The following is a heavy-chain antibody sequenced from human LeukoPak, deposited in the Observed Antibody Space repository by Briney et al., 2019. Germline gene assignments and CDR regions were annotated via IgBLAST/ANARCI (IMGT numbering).Heavy chain of an antibody. D-gene: IGHD2/OR15-2a*01. V-gene: IGHV4-61*02. CDR2: VYTATGGT. CDR3: ARGGVIGYFED. J-gene: IGHJ4*02. CDR1: GDSISSGSYY. Sequence: SETLSLTCTVSGDSISSGSYYWSWIRQPAGQGLEWIGRVYTATGGTNYIPSLKSRVTISLDTSKNQVSLKLTSVTAADTAVYYCARGGVIGYFEDWGQGTLVAVPS.